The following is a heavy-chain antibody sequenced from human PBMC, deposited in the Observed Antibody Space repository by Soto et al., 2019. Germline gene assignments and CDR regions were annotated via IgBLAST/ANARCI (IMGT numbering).Heavy chain of an antibody. J-gene: IGHJ5*02. V-gene: IGHV4-31*03. CDR3: ARVQAYDYGANTGWLDP. D-gene: IGHD4-17*01. CDR2: TFTVGAT. CDR1: GGTISSCGYY. Sequence: PSETLSLTCTVSGGTISSCGYYWSWIRQHPGKGLEWLGCTFTVGATYSTPSPKRRTIFSVNPHRNQFSLTLTSLTAADTAVYFCARVQAYDYGANTGWLDPWGQGTLVTVS.